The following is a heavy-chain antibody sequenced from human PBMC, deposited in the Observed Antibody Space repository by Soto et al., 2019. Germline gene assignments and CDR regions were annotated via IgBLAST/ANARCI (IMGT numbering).Heavy chain of an antibody. D-gene: IGHD1-26*01. J-gene: IGHJ4*02. CDR2: ISDDGSTK. CDR1: GFTFNTYA. V-gene: IGHV3-30-3*01. CDR3: ARDLPGPTKLDH. Sequence: QVQLVESGEDVVKPGRSLRLSCAASGFTFNTYAMQWFRQAPGKGLDWVAAISDDGSTKYYEDSVKGRLTLSRDNSKNTLWLQMTSLRAEDTAVYFCARDLPGPTKLDHWGQGALVTVSS.